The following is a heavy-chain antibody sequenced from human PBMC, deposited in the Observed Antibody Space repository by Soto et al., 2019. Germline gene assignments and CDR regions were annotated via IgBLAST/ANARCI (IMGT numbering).Heavy chain of an antibody. CDR2: INHSGST. D-gene: IGHD6-13*01. CDR3: ARAPPAYSSSWYSITYYYYYGMDV. CDR1: GGSFSGYY. V-gene: IGHV4-34*01. J-gene: IGHJ6*02. Sequence: PSATRSITCAVYGGSFSGYYWSWIRQPPGKGLEWIGEINHSGSTNYNPSLKSRVTISVDTSKNQFSLKLSSVTAADTAVYYCARAPPAYSSSWYSITYYYYYGMDVWGQGTTVTVSS.